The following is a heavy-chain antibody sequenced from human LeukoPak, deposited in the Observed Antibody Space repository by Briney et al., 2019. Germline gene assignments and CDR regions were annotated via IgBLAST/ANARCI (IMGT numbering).Heavy chain of an antibody. CDR2: ISGSGGST. D-gene: IGHD6-6*01. CDR3: AKEVRVVHAFDI. Sequence: GGSLRLSCAASGFTFSNAWMSWVRQAPGEGLEWVSAISGSGGSTYYADSVKGRFTISRDNSKNTLYLQMNSLRAEDTAVYYCAKEVRVVHAFDIWGQGTMVTVSS. J-gene: IGHJ3*02. CDR1: GFTFSNAW. V-gene: IGHV3-23*01.